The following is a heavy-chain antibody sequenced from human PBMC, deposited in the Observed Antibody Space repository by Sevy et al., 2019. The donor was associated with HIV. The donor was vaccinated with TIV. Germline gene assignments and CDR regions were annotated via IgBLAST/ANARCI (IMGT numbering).Heavy chain of an antibody. CDR3: AKDRGPDGYYYYNMDV. V-gene: IGHV3-23*01. Sequence: GGSLRLSCAASGFTFTSYAMSWVRQAPGKGLEWVSAISGSGGSIYYADSVKGRFTISRDNSKNTLYLQMNSLRAEDTAVYYCAKDRGPDGYYYYNMDVWGQGTTVTVSS. CDR1: GFTFTSYA. CDR2: ISGSGGSI. J-gene: IGHJ6*02. D-gene: IGHD3-10*01.